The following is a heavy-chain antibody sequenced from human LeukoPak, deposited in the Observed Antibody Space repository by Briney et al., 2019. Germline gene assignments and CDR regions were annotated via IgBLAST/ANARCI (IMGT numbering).Heavy chain of an antibody. V-gene: IGHV1-2*02. CDR1: GYSFTASY. CDR2: INPKNGDT. D-gene: IGHD5-12*01. Sequence: ASVRVSCKASGYSFTASYMHWVRQAPGQGLEWVGCINPKNGDTSSAQRFQGRVTMTRDTSISTAYMELSRLRSDDTAVYYCARKWATREPAFDIWGQGTMVTVSS. J-gene: IGHJ3*02. CDR3: ARKWATREPAFDI.